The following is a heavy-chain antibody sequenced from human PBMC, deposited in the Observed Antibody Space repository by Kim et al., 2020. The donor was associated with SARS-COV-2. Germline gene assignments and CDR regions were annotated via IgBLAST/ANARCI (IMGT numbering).Heavy chain of an antibody. CDR3: ARVLRVYYDILTGYYNGGYYYYYYMDV. Sequence: ASVKVSCKASGYTFTSYDINWVRQATGQGLEWMGWMNPNSGNTGYAQKFQGRVTMTRNTSISTAYMELSSLRSEDMAVYYCARVLRVYYDILTGYYNGGYYYYYYMDVWGKGTTVTVSS. D-gene: IGHD3-9*01. CDR1: GYTFTSYD. V-gene: IGHV1-8*01. J-gene: IGHJ6*03. CDR2: MNPNSGNT.